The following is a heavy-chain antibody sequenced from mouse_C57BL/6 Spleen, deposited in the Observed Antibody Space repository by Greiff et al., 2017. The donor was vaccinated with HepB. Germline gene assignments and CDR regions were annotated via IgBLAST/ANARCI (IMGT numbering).Heavy chain of an antibody. CDR2: IYPGSGST. CDR3: AREDYDGPYYFDY. J-gene: IGHJ2*01. CDR1: GYTFTSYW. Sequence: VQLQQSGAELVKPGASVKMTCKASGYTFTSYWITWVKQRPGQGLEWIGDIYPGSGSTNYNEKFKRKATLTVDTSSSTAYMQLSSPTSEDSAVYYCAREDYDGPYYFDYWGQGTTLTVSS. D-gene: IGHD2-4*01. V-gene: IGHV1-55*01.